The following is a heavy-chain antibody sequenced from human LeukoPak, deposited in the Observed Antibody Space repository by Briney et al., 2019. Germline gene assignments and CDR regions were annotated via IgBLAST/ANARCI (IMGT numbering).Heavy chain of an antibody. CDR2: INSDELGT. D-gene: IGHD1-1*01. CDR1: GFTFSSYW. Sequence: QSGGSLRLSCAASGFTFSSYWMHWVRQAPGKGLVWVSCINSDELGTTYADSVKGRFTISRDNAKNTLYLQMNSLRAEDTAVYYCTRGRIGTDAFDIWGQGTMVTVSS. V-gene: IGHV3-74*01. CDR3: TRGRIGTDAFDI. J-gene: IGHJ3*02.